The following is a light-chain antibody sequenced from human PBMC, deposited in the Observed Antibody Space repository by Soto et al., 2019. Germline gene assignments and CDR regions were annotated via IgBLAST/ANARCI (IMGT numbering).Light chain of an antibody. CDR1: QSISSW. V-gene: IGKV1-5*03. CDR3: QQDNSYPIT. CDR2: KAS. Sequence: DIQMTQSPSTLSASVGDRVTITCRASQSISSWLAWYQQKPGKAPKLLIYKASSLESGVPSRFIGSGSGTEFTLTSSSLQPDDFATYYCQQDNSYPITFGQGKRLEIK. J-gene: IGKJ5*01.